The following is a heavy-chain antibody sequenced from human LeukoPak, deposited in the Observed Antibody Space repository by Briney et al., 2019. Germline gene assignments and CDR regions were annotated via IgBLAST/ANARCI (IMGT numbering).Heavy chain of an antibody. CDR3: VQSTDQYFYGMDV. J-gene: IGHJ6*02. CDR1: DGSFSGDI. Sequence: SETLSLTCAVSDGSFSGDIWTCIRQPPGKGLEWVGEINHSGRPNYNPSLKSRVTISVDISKNVCSLKLTSVTAVDTAVYYCVQSTDQYFYGMDVWGQGTSVTVSS. V-gene: IGHV4-34*01. CDR2: INHSGRP. D-gene: IGHD2-2*01.